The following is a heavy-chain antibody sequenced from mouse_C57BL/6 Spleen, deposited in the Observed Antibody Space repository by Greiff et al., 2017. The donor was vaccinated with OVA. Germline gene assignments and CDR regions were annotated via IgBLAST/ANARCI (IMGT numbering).Heavy chain of an antibody. CDR2: INPGSGGT. CDR1: GYAFTNYL. D-gene: IGHD2-4*01. V-gene: IGHV1-54*01. CDR3: ARTFYDYDAY. Sequence: QVQLKQSGAELVRPGTSVKVSCKASGYAFTNYLIEWVKQRPGHGLEWIGVINPGSGGTNYNEKFKGKATLTADKSSSTAYMQLSSLTSEDSAVYFCARTFYDYDAYWGQGTLVTVSA. J-gene: IGHJ3*01.